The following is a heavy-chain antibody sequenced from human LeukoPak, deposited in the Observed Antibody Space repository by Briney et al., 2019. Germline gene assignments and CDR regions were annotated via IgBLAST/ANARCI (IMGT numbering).Heavy chain of an antibody. V-gene: IGHV3-21*01. J-gene: IGHJ4*02. CDR3: AKDSPSRTATTEVPVDY. D-gene: IGHD1/OR15-1a*01. Sequence: GGSLRLSCAASGFSFRDYTMNWVRQAPGKGLEWLASISSSSSYIYFANSVRGRFTIPRDNAKNSLYLQMNSLRAEDTAVYYCAKDSPSRTATTEVPVDYWGQGTLVTVSS. CDR2: ISSSSSYI. CDR1: GFSFRDYT.